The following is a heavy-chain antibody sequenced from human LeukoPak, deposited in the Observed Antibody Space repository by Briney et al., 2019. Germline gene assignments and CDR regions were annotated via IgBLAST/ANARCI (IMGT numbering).Heavy chain of an antibody. CDR2: ISYDGSNK. CDR3: ARYPKWLPSY. V-gene: IGHV3-30-3*01. D-gene: IGHD5-12*01. CDR1: GFTFSSYA. J-gene: IGHJ4*02. Sequence: GGSLRLSCAASGFTFSSYAIHWVRQAPGKGLEWVAVISYDGSNKYYADSVKGRFTISRDNSKNTLYLQMNSLRAEDTAVYYCARYPKWLPSYWGQGTLVTVSS.